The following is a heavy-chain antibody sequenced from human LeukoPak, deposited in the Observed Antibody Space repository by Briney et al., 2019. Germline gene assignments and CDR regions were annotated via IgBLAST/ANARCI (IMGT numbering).Heavy chain of an antibody. CDR2: IYSSGNT. CDR1: GGSISGYD. V-gene: IGHV4-59*01. D-gene: IGHD3-22*01. J-gene: IGHJ4*02. Sequence: PSETLSLTCTVSGGSISGYDWNWLRQPPGKGLEWVANIYSSGNTLYNSSLKSRVAISVDTSKNQFSLKLSSVTAAHTAVYYCARDYYDSSGYRYDYWGQGTLVTVSS. CDR3: ARDYYDSSGYRYDY.